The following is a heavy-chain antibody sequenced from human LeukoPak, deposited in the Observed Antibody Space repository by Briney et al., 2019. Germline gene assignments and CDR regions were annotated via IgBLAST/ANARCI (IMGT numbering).Heavy chain of an antibody. D-gene: IGHD3-3*01. CDR3: ATTTYYDFWSGSNYDAFDI. CDR1: GGSISSSSYY. J-gene: IGHJ3*02. V-gene: IGHV4-39*07. CDR2: IYYSGST. Sequence: SETLSLTCTVSGGSISSSSYYWGWIRQPPGKGLEWIESIYYSGSTYYNPSLKSRVTMSVDTSKNQFSLKLSSVTAADTAVYYCATTTYYDFWSGSNYDAFDIWGQGTMVTVSS.